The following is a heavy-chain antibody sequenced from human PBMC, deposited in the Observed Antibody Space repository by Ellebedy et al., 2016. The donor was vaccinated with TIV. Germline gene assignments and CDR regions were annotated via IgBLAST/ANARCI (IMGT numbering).Heavy chain of an antibody. J-gene: IGHJ4*02. CDR3: AGQLGSGWWAFDY. Sequence: MPSETLSLTCTVSSGSISITNYYWAWIRQSPGKGLEWIGTIYYTGRTFHNPSLRSRITMSVDTSKNQFSLDLNPMTAADTAVYYCAGQLGSGWWAFDYWGQGSLVTVSS. D-gene: IGHD6-19*01. V-gene: IGHV4-39*01. CDR2: IYYTGRT. CDR1: SGSISITNYY.